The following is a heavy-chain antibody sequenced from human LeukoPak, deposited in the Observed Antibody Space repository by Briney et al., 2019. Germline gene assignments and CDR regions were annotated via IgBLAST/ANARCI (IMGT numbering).Heavy chain of an antibody. J-gene: IGHJ4*02. CDR3: ARDQEAFDY. CDR1: RYTLTELS. CDR2: FDPEHGET. V-gene: IGHV1-24*01. Sequence: ASVKVSCKVSRYTLTELSMHWVRQAPGKGLEWMGGFDPEHGETIYAQKFQGRVTVTRDTSTSTVHMELSGLRSEDTAVYYCARDQEAFDYWGQGTLVTVSS.